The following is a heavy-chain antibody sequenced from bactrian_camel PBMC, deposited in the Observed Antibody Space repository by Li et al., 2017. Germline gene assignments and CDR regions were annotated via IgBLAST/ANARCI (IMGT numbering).Heavy chain of an antibody. CDR3: ASGPPTGTLATMLRKPQLWLN. CDR2: IDSDGVA. CDR1: GYTFSRNC. J-gene: IGHJ4*01. D-gene: IGHD4*01. V-gene: IGHV3S53*01. Sequence: HVQLVESGGGSVQPGGSLRLSCTVSGYTFSRNCLGWFRQTPGKEREGVAGIDSDGVAAYSDFVKGRFTISKDNQAVFLQMNSLKPEDTAMYFCASGPPTGTLATMLRKPQLWLNWGQGTQVTVS.